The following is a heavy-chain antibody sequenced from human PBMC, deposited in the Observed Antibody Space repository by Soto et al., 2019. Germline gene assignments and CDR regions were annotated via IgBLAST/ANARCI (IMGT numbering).Heavy chain of an antibody. CDR3: ASSDQPAHDNWFDP. CDR2: IIPILGIA. D-gene: IGHD2-2*01. V-gene: IGHV1-69*02. CDR1: GGTFSSYT. J-gene: IGHJ5*02. Sequence: SVKVSCKASGGTFSSYTISWVRQAPGQGLEWMGRIIPILGIANYAQKFQGRVTITADKSTSTAYMELSSLRSEDTAVYYCASSDQPAHDNWFDPWGQGTLVTVSS.